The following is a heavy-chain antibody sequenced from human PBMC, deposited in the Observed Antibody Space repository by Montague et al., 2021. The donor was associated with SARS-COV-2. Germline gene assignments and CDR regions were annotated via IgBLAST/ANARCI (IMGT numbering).Heavy chain of an antibody. V-gene: IGHV4-59*08. Sequence: SETLSLTCTVSGGSISSYYWSWIRQPPGKGLEWIGYIYYGGSTNYSPSFKGRVIMSVDTSNNQFSLRLTSVTAADTAVYYCARGGTRDIVLVPSALDYWGRGIPVTVSS. J-gene: IGHJ4*02. D-gene: IGHD2-2*01. CDR1: GGSISSYY. CDR2: IYYGGST. CDR3: ARGGTRDIVLVPSALDY.